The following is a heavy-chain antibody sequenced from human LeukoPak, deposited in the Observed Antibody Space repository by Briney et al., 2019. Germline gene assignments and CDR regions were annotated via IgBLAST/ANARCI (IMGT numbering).Heavy chain of an antibody. Sequence: PGGSLRLSCTVSGFTVSSNSMSWVRQAPGKGLEWVSFIYSGTIHYSDSVKGRFTISRDNSKNTLYLQMNSLRAEDTAVYYCARRAGAYSHPHDYWGQGTLVTVPS. CDR1: GFTVSSNS. V-gene: IGHV3-53*01. D-gene: IGHD4/OR15-4a*01. J-gene: IGHJ4*02. CDR2: IYSGTI. CDR3: ARRAGAYSHPHDY.